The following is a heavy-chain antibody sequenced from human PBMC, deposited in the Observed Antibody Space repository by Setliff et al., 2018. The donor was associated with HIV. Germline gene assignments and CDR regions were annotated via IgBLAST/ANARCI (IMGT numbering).Heavy chain of an antibody. D-gene: IGHD2-2*01. J-gene: IGHJ4*02. V-gene: IGHV4-39*07. CDR1: GGFVSSTTYF. Sequence: SETLSLTCSVSGGFVSSTTYFWGWIRQSPGEGLEWIASVSYGGISYYNPSLKSQVSISLGTSTNQFSLNLTSVTVADTAVYFCARGLSSSWRRLWGYWGQGLQVTVSS. CDR3: ARGLSSSWRRLWGY. CDR2: VSYGGIS.